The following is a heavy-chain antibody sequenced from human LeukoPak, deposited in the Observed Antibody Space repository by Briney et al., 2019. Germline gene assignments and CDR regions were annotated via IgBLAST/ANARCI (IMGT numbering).Heavy chain of an antibody. D-gene: IGHD6-13*01. CDR3: ARYSLQQLPPSYFDY. J-gene: IGHJ4*02. V-gene: IGHV3-33*01. CDR2: IWYDESNK. CDR1: GFTFRSYA. Sequence: PGRSLRLSCAASGFTFRSYAMHWVRQAPGKGLEWVAVIWYDESNKYYADSVKGRFTISRDNSKNTLYLQMNSLRAEDTAVYYCARYSLQQLPPSYFDYWGQGTLVTVSS.